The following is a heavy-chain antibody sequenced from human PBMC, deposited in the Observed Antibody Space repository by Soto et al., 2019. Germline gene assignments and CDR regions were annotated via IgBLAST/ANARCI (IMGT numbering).Heavy chain of an antibody. CDR3: ARDPGYCTNGVCPIFDF. V-gene: IGHV4-59*02. Sequence: SETLSLTXTVSGDSVTNYFWSWMRQPPGKGLEWIGHMYHGGRTNYSPSLKSRVTMSLDSSKNQFSLNLSSVTAADTAVYFCARDPGYCTNGVCPIFDFWGQGVLVTVSS. J-gene: IGHJ4*02. D-gene: IGHD2-8*01. CDR1: GDSVTNYF. CDR2: MYHGGRT.